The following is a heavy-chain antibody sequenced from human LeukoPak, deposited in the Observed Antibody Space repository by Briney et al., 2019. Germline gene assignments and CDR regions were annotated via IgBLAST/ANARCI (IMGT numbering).Heavy chain of an antibody. J-gene: IGHJ6*02. CDR2: IRYDGSNK. CDR3: ARTSYDSSGYYYYGMDV. V-gene: IGHV3-30*02. Sequence: GGSLRLSCAASGFTFSSYGMHWVRQAPGKGLEWVAFIRYDGSNKYYADSVKGRFTISRDNSKNTLYLQMNSLRAEDTAVYYCARTSYDSSGYYYYGMDVWGQGTTVTVSS. D-gene: IGHD3-22*01. CDR1: GFTFSSYG.